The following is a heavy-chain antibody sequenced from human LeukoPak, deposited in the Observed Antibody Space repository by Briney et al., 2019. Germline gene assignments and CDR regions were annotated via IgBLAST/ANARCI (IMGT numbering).Heavy chain of an antibody. D-gene: IGHD3-10*01. Sequence: SETLSLTCAVYGGSFSGYYWSWIRQPPGEGLEWIGGINHSGSTNYNPSLKSRVTISVDTSKNQFSLKLSSVTAADTAVYYCAIKSYYYGSGSSGYFDYWGQGTLVTVSS. CDR3: AIKSYYYGSGSSGYFDY. V-gene: IGHV4-34*01. CDR2: INHSGST. J-gene: IGHJ4*02. CDR1: GGSFSGYY.